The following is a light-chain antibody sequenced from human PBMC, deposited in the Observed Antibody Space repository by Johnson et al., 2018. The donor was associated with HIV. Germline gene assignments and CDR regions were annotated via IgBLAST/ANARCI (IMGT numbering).Light chain of an antibody. V-gene: IGLV1-51*02. CDR2: ENN. CDR1: SSNIGNNY. Sequence: QSVLTQPPSVSAAPGQTVTISCSGSSSNIGNNYVSWYQQLPGTAPKLLIYENNKRPSVIPDRFSGSKSGTSATLGITGLQTGDEADYYCGTWDSSLSVNYVFGTGTKVTVL. CDR3: GTWDSSLSVNYV. J-gene: IGLJ1*01.